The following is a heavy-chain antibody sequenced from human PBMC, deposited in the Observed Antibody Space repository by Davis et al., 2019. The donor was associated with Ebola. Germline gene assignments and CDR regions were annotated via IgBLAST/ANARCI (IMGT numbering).Heavy chain of an antibody. CDR1: GFSLTTTNVG. J-gene: IGHJ6*03. CDR3: SHQGSSWLYYMDV. CDR2: IYWDNDK. V-gene: IGHV2-5*02. Sequence: SGPTLVKPTQTLALTCSFSGFSLTTTNVGVAWIRQPPGKALEWLALIYWDNDKRYNPSLKSRLTITKDTSENQVVLTMTNMDPVDTATYYCSHQGSSWLYYMDVWGIGTTVTVSS. D-gene: IGHD6-13*01.